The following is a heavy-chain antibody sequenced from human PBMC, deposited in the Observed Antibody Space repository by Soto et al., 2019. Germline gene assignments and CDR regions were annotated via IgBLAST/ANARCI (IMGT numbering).Heavy chain of an antibody. J-gene: IGHJ5*02. D-gene: IGHD3-9*01. Sequence: SETLSLTCAVYGGSFSGYYRSWIRQPPGKGLEWIGEINHSGSTNYNPSLKRPVTHSVDTSKNPFSLKLSSVTAADTAVYYCARTGRRYFDRSPPPYNWFDPWGQGTLVT. CDR3: ARTGRRYFDRSPPPYNWFDP. V-gene: IGHV4-34*01. CDR2: INHSGST. CDR1: GGSFSGYY.